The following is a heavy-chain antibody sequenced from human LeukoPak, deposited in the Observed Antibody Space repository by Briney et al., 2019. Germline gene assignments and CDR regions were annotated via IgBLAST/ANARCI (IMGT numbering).Heavy chain of an antibody. J-gene: IGHJ6*03. V-gene: IGHV3-53*01. D-gene: IGHD3-10*01. Sequence: PGGSPRLSCAASGFTVGTNYMSWVRQAPGKGLEWVSLIYSGSSTYYANSVKGRFTISRDNSKNTVYLQMNSLRAEDTAVYYCARVPYGNYHYYYMDVWGKGTTVTVSS. CDR2: IYSGSST. CDR1: GFTVGTNY. CDR3: ARVPYGNYHYYYMDV.